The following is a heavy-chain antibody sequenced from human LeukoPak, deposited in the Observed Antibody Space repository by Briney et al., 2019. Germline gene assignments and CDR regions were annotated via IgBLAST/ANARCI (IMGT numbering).Heavy chain of an antibody. D-gene: IGHD2-2*01. CDR3: ARGMGYCSSTSCYLFGGMDV. V-gene: IGHV1-8*02. Sequence: ASVKVSCKASGYTFTSYYMHWVRQAPGQGLEWMGWMNPNSGNTGYAQKFQGRVTMTRNTSISTAYMELSSLRSEDMAVYYCARGMGYCSSTSCYLFGGMDVWGQGTTVTVSS. CDR2: MNPNSGNT. J-gene: IGHJ6*02. CDR1: GYTFTSYY.